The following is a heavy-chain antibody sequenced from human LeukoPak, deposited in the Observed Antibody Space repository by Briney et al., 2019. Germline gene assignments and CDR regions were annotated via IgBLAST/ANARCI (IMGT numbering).Heavy chain of an antibody. CDR1: GYTFTSYG. J-gene: IGHJ6*02. D-gene: IGHD1-20*01. CDR3: ATGLSFITGTTGNYYNYDMDV. Sequence: GASVKVSCKASGYTFTSYGISWVRQAPGQGLEWMGWISAYNGNTNYAQKLQGRVTMTTDTSTSTAYMELRSLRSDDTAVYYCATGLSFITGTTGNYYNYDMDVWGQGTTVTVSS. V-gene: IGHV1-18*01. CDR2: ISAYNGNT.